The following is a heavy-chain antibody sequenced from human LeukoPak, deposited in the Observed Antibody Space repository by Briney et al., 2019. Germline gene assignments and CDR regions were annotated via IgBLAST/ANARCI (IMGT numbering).Heavy chain of an antibody. CDR3: ARHLVLWSGPMRHQYNWFDP. CDR1: GGSISSSSYY. V-gene: IGHV4-39*01. Sequence: SETLSLTCTVSGGSISSSSYYWGWIRQPPGKGLEWIGSIYYSGSTYYNPSLKSRVTISVDTSKNQFSLKLSSVTAADTAVYYCARHLVLWSGPMRHQYNWFDPWGQGTLVTVSS. CDR2: IYYSGST. D-gene: IGHD3-3*01. J-gene: IGHJ5*02.